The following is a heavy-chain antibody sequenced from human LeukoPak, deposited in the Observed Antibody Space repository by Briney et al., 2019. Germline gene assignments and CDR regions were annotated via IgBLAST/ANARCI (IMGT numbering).Heavy chain of an antibody. J-gene: IGHJ4*02. D-gene: IGHD5-18*01. Sequence: VASVKVSCKASGYTFTGYYMHWVRQAPGQGLEWMGWINPNSGGTNYAQKFQGRVTMTRDTSISTAYMELSRPRSDDTAVYYCAREMDTAMDQAIYWGQGTLVTVPS. V-gene: IGHV1-2*02. CDR1: GYTFTGYY. CDR2: INPNSGGT. CDR3: AREMDTAMDQAIY.